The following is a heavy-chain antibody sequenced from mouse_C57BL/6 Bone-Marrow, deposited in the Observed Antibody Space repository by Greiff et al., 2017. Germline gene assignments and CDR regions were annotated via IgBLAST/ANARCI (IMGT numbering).Heavy chain of an antibody. J-gene: IGHJ4*01. Sequence: QVQLQQSGAELARPGASVKLSCKASGYTFTSYGISWVKQRTGQGLEWIGEIYPRSGNTYYNEKFKGKATLTADKSSITAYMELRSLTSQDSAVYFCASIYPFYAMDYWGQGTSVTFSS. CDR3: ASIYPFYAMDY. D-gene: IGHD1-1*01. V-gene: IGHV1-81*01. CDR2: IYPRSGNT. CDR1: GYTFTSYG.